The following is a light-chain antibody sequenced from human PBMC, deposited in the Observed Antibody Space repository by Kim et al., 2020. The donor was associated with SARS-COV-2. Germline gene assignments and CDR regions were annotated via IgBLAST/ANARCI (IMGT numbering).Light chain of an antibody. CDR1: KLGDKY. CDR3: QAWDSSIVV. V-gene: IGLV3-1*01. J-gene: IGLJ2*01. Sequence: SYELTQPPSVSVSPGRTASITCSGDKLGDKYACWYQQKPGQSPVLVIYQDSKRPSGIPERFSGSNSGNTATLTISGTQAMDEADYYCQAWDSSIVVFGGG. CDR2: QDS.